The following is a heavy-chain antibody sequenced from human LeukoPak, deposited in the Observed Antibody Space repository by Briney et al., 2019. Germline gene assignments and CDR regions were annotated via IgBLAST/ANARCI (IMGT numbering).Heavy chain of an antibody. J-gene: IGHJ5*02. CDR2: IIPIFGTA. CDR1: GYTFTSYY. CDR3: ARDRGWFGES. V-gene: IGHV1-69*13. D-gene: IGHD3-10*01. Sequence: WASVKVSCKASGYTFTSYYMHWVRQAPGQGLEWMGGIIPIFGTANYAQKFQGRVTITADESTSTAYMELSSLRSEDTAVYYCARDRGWFGESWGQGTLVTVSS.